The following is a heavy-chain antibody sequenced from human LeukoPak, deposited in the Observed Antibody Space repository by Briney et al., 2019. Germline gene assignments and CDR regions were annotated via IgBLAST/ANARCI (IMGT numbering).Heavy chain of an antibody. J-gene: IGHJ4*02. CDR1: GYSFTTYW. Sequence: GESLKISCKGSGYSFTTYWIGWVRQMPGKGLEWMGIIYPGDSDTRYGPSFQGQVTISADKSISTAYLQWSGLKASDTAMYYCARHEHGDYSDYWGQGTLVTVSS. V-gene: IGHV5-51*01. CDR3: ARHEHGDYSDY. CDR2: IYPGDSDT. D-gene: IGHD4-17*01.